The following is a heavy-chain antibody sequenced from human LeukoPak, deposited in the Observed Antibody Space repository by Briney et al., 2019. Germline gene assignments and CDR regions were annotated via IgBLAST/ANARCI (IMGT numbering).Heavy chain of an antibody. CDR3: ARDVLWFGNNWFDP. CDR1: GGSISSYY. Sequence: PSETLCLTCTVSGGSISSYYWSWIRQPPGKGLEWIGYIYYSGSTNYNPSLKSRVTISVDTSKNQFSLKLSSVTAADTAVYYCARDVLWFGNNWFDPWGQGTLVTVSS. CDR2: IYYSGST. V-gene: IGHV4-59*01. J-gene: IGHJ5*02. D-gene: IGHD3-10*01.